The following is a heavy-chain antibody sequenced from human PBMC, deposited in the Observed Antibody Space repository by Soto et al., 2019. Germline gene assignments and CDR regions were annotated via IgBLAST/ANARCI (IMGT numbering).Heavy chain of an antibody. D-gene: IGHD6-19*01. CDR3: ATGFIAVAGISYFDY. V-gene: IGHV3-30*03. J-gene: IGHJ4*02. CDR2: ISYDGSNK. Sequence: QVQLVESGGGVVQPGRSLRLSCAASGFTFSSYGMHWVRQAPGKGLEWVAVISYDGSNKYYADSVKGRFTISRDNSKNTLYLQMNSLRAEDTAVYYCATGFIAVAGISYFDYWGQGTLVTVSS. CDR1: GFTFSSYG.